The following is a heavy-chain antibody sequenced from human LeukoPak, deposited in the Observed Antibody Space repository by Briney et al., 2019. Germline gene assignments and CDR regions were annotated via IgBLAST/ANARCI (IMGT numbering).Heavy chain of an antibody. V-gene: IGHV3-21*01. CDR2: ISSSSSYI. Sequence: GGSLRLACAASGFIFSCYSMNWVRHAPGKGLEWVSSISSSSSYIYYADSVKGRFTISRDNANNSLYLQMNSLRAEDTAEYYCARGGIAGTTFVKGIDYWGQGTLVTVSS. CDR3: ARGGIAGTTFVKGIDY. D-gene: IGHD1-7*01. CDR1: GFIFSCYS. J-gene: IGHJ4*02.